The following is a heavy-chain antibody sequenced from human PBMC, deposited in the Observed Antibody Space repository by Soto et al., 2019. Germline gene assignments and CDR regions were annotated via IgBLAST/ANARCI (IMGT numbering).Heavy chain of an antibody. CDR1: GGSVSSVAYY. CDR3: ARVSATGTHWFDP. J-gene: IGHJ5*02. CDR2: IHYRGNT. D-gene: IGHD6-13*01. V-gene: IGHV4-31*03. Sequence: SETLSLTCTVSGGSVSSVAYYWGWVRENPGKGLEGLGYIHYRGNTYYYPSLMSRVTISIYTSQNQFSLMVRSVTAADTAVYFCARVSATGTHWFDPWGQGTQVTVSS.